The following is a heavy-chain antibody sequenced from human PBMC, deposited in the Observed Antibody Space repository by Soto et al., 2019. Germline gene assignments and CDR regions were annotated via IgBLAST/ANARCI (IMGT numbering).Heavy chain of an antibody. CDR2: INSDGSST. CDR3: ARDFEY. CDR1: GFAFSTFW. Sequence: EGQLVESGGGLVQPGGSLRLSCEASGFAFSTFWMHWVRQAPGKGLVWVSRINSDGSSTYYADSVKGRVTISRDNAKNTLYLQLNSLIPEDTAVYYCARDFEYWGQGTLVTVSS. J-gene: IGHJ4*02. V-gene: IGHV3-74*01.